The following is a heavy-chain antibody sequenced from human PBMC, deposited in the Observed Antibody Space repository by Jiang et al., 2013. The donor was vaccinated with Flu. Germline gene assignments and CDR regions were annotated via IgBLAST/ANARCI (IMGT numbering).Heavy chain of an antibody. V-gene: IGHV4-39*01. Sequence: GPGLVKPSETLSLTCSVSDGSISSTNDYWGWIRQSPGKGLEWIGGIYYSGNTYFNPSLKSRVTISVDTSKNQFSLSLTSVTAADTAVYYCARHNWRGVDAFDIWGQGTMVSVSS. CDR1: DGSISSTNDY. J-gene: IGHJ3*02. CDR2: IYYSGNT. CDR3: ARHNWRGVDAFDI. D-gene: IGHD3-3*01.